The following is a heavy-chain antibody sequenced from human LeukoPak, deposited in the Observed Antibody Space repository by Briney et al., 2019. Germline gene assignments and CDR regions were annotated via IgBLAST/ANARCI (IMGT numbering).Heavy chain of an antibody. CDR1: GYTFTGYY. CDR2: INPNSGGT. CDR3: ARDTVTSFYFDY. V-gene: IGHV1-2*06. J-gene: IGHJ4*02. Sequence: ASVKVSCKASGYTFTGYYMHWVRQAPGQGLEWMGRINPNSGGTNYAQKFQGRVTMTRDTSISTAYMELSSLRSEDTAVYYCARDTVTSFYFDYWGQGTLVTVSS. D-gene: IGHD4-11*01.